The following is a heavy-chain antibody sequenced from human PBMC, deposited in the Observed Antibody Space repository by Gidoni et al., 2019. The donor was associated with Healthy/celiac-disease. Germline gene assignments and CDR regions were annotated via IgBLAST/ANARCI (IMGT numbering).Heavy chain of an antibody. V-gene: IGHV1-58*01. J-gene: IGHJ6*02. Sequence: QMQLVQSGPEVKKPGTSVKVSCKASGFTFTSSAVQWVRQARGQRLEWIGWIVVGSGNTNYAQKFQERVTITRDMSTSTAYMELSSLRSEDTAVYYCAAKIREFYYGMDVWGQGTTVTVSS. CDR1: GFTFTSSA. CDR3: AAKIREFYYGMDV. D-gene: IGHD3-10*01. CDR2: IVVGSGNT.